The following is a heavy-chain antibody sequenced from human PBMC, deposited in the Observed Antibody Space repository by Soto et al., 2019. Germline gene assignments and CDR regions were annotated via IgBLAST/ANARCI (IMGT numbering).Heavy chain of an antibody. J-gene: IGHJ4*02. CDR1: GGSISSGDYY. V-gene: IGHV4-30-4*01. Sequence: SSETLSLTCTVSGGSISSGDYYWSWIRQPPGKGLEWIGYIYYSGSTYYNPSLKSRVTISVDTSKNQFSLKLSSVTAADTAVYYCAREAAAGEFDYWGQGTLVTVSS. D-gene: IGHD6-13*01. CDR2: IYYSGST. CDR3: AREAAAGEFDY.